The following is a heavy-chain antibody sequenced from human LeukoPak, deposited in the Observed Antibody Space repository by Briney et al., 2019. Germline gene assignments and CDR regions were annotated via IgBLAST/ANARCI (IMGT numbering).Heavy chain of an antibody. CDR2: IYYSGST. D-gene: IGHD3-3*01. J-gene: IGHJ6*02. CDR1: GGSISSYY. V-gene: IGHV4-59*01. Sequence: PSETLSLTCTVSGGSISSYYWSWIRQPPGKGLEWIGYIYYSGSTNYNPSLKSRVTISVDTSKNQFSLKLSSVTAADTAVYYCAREELWSGKGGYYYYYGMDVWGQGTTVTVSS. CDR3: AREELWSGKGGYYYYYGMDV.